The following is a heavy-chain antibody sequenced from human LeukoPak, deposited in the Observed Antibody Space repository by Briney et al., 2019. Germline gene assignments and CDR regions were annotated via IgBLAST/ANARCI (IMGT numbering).Heavy chain of an antibody. CDR2: IYSSGDT. J-gene: IGHJ4*02. V-gene: IGHV4-4*07. CDR3: ARDVGSGGGTFPTYHFDF. Sequence: SESLSLTCTVSGGAISNVGDWIRQPAGKGLEWIGRIYSSGDTNYNPSLKSRVTMSVDTSKNQFSLRLSSLTAADTAVYFCARDVGSGGGTFPTYHFDFWGPGTLVTVSS. CDR1: GGAISNV. D-gene: IGHD3-10*01.